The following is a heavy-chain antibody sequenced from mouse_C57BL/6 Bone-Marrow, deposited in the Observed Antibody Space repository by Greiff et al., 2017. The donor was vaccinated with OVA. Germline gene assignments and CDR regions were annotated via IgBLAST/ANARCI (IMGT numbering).Heavy chain of an antibody. CDR1: GYTFTDYY. CDR3: ARRGDYETYYAMDY. Sequence: EVQLQQSGPELVKPGASVKISCKASGYTFTDYYMNWVKQSHGKSLEWIGDINPNNGGTSYNQKFKGKATLTVDKSSSTAYMELRSLTSEDSAVYYCARRGDYETYYAMDYWGQGTSVTVSS. CDR2: INPNNGGT. D-gene: IGHD2-4*01. V-gene: IGHV1-26*01. J-gene: IGHJ4*01.